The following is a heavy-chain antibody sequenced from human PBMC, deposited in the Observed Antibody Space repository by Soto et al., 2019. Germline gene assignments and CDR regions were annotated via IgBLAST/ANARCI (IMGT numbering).Heavy chain of an antibody. CDR3: ASRAGSGSYLDY. Sequence: QVQLVQSGAEVKKPGASVKVSCKASGYTFTSYYMHWVRQAPGQGLEWMGIINPSGGSTSYAQKFQGRVTMTRDTSTSTVYMELSSLRAGDTAVYYCASRAGSGSYLDYWGQGTLVTVSS. J-gene: IGHJ4*02. CDR1: GYTFTSYY. V-gene: IGHV1-46*03. CDR2: INPSGGST. D-gene: IGHD3-10*01.